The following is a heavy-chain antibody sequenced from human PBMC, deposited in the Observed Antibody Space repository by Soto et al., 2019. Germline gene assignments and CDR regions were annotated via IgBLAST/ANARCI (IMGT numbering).Heavy chain of an antibody. CDR3: ARHYGNLWFGELYYFDY. D-gene: IGHD3-10*01. CDR1: GGSISSSSYY. Sequence: SETLSLTCTVSGGSISSSSYYWGWIRQPPGKGLEWIGSIYYSGSTYYNPSLKSRVTISVDTSKNQFSLKLSSVTAADTAVYYCARHYGNLWFGELYYFDYWGQGTLVTVSS. CDR2: IYYSGST. J-gene: IGHJ4*02. V-gene: IGHV4-39*01.